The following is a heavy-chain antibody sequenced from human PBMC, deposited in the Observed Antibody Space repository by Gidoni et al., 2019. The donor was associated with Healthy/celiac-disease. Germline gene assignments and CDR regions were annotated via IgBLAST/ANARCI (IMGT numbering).Heavy chain of an antibody. CDR3: ARLGSGGSGSYSDY. D-gene: IGHD3-10*01. CDR1: GYSISSGYY. CDR2: IYHRGST. V-gene: IGHV4-38-2*01. J-gene: IGHJ4*02. Sequence: QVQLQASGPGLVKPSEPLSLTCAVSGYSISSGYYWGWIRQPPGKGLEWIGSIYHRGSTYYNPSLKSRVTISVDTSKNQFSLKLSSVTAADTAVYYCARLGSGGSGSYSDYWGQGTLVTVSS.